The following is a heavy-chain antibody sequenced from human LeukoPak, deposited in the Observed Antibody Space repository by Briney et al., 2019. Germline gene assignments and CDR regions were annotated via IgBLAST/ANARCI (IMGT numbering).Heavy chain of an antibody. CDR2: ISSSGNTI. Sequence: GGSLRLSCAASGFTFSSYEMNWVRQAPGKGLEWVSYISSSGNTIYYADSVKGRFTISRDNAKNSLYLQMNSLRAEDTAVYYCARVWGNIDYWGQGTLVTVSS. CDR3: ARVWGNIDY. D-gene: IGHD4-23*01. CDR1: GFTFSSYE. V-gene: IGHV3-48*03. J-gene: IGHJ4*02.